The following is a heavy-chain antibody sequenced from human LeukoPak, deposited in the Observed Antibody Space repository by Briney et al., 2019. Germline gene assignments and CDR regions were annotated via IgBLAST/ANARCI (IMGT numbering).Heavy chain of an antibody. CDR3: ARHGYTASHYFLDF. D-gene: IGHD3-16*01. Sequence: SETLSLTCTVTSGSINSYYWGWVRQPAGRGLEWIGRIYTTGKADYNPSLKSRLTMSVDTSKRQSSLNLTSVTAADTAIYFCARHGYTASHYFLDFWSQGKVVTVSS. CDR2: IYTTGKA. J-gene: IGHJ4*02. V-gene: IGHV4-4*07. CDR1: SGSINSYY.